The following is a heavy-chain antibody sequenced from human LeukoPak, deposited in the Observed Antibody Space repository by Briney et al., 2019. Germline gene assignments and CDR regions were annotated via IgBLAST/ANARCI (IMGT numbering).Heavy chain of an antibody. D-gene: IGHD6-13*01. V-gene: IGHV3-64*01. CDR3: ARAPRWQQLIPGYFDY. J-gene: IGHJ4*02. CDR1: GFTFSGHT. CDR2: ITAYGDNT. Sequence: GGSLRLSCVASGFTFSGHTMHWVRQAPGKGLEYVSAITAYGDNTYYGNSVKGRFTISRDNSKNTLYLQMGSLRVEDMAVYYCARAPRWQQLIPGYFDYWGQGTQVIVSS.